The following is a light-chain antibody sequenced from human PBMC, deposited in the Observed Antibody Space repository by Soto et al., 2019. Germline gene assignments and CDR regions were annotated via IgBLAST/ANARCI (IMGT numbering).Light chain of an antibody. V-gene: IGKV1-39*01. CDR1: QSISSY. CDR2: AAS. Sequence: DIHITHSPSSLSASVLYRFTMTCLASQSISSYLNWYQQKPGKAPKLLIYAASSLQSGVPSRFSGSGSGTDFTLTISSLQPEDFATYYCQQSYSTPRTFGQGTRLEIK. CDR3: QQSYSTPRT. J-gene: IGKJ5*01.